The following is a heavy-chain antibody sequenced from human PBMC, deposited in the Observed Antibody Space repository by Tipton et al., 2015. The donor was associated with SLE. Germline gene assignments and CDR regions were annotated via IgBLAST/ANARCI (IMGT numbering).Heavy chain of an antibody. CDR2: ISYDGSNK. CDR3: ARESSSSRFGEFSCDY. V-gene: IGHV3-30*04. Sequence: SLRLSCAASGFTLSGYAMHWVRQAPGKGLEWVAVISYDGSNKDYAASVKGRFTISRDNSKNTLYLQLTSQRPEDTAVYYCARESSSSRFGEFSCDYWGQGTLVTVSS. J-gene: IGHJ4*02. CDR1: GFTLSGYA. D-gene: IGHD3-10*01.